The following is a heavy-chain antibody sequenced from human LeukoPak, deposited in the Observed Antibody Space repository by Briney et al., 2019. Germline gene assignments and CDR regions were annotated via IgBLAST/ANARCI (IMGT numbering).Heavy chain of an antibody. D-gene: IGHD3-10*02. CDR3: ARVCSGCFDY. J-gene: IGHJ4*02. CDR2: IYYSGNT. CDR1: GGSVSSDY. Sequence: SETLSLTCTVSGGSVSSDYWSWIWKPQAQGLEWIGYIYYSGNTNSTLYLKSRVTIAIDTSKYQFSLRLASVTAADTAVYDCARVCSGCFDYWGQGTLVTVSS. V-gene: IGHV4-59*02.